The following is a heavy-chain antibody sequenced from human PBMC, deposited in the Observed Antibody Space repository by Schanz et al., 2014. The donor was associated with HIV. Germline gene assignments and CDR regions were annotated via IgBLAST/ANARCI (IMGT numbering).Heavy chain of an antibody. V-gene: IGHV3-33*01. Sequence: QVLLVESGGGVVQPGRSLRLSCVASGFSFRTFGMHWVRQAPGKGLEWVALIYYDGTNKYYTDSVKGRFTISRDNSKNTLYLQMNSLRAEDTSVYYCARGFQGFDYWGQGTLVTVSS. D-gene: IGHD3-10*01. CDR2: IYYDGTNK. CDR3: ARGFQGFDY. J-gene: IGHJ4*02. CDR1: GFSFRTFG.